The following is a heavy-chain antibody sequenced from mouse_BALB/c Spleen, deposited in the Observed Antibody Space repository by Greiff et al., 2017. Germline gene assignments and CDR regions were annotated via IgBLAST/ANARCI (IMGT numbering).Heavy chain of an antibody. J-gene: IGHJ1*01. CDR3: TRDDYYGSRDWYFDV. V-gene: IGHV5-6-4*01. D-gene: IGHD1-1*01. CDR1: GFTFSSYT. CDR2: ISSGGSYT. Sequence: EVQVVESGGGLVKPGGSLKLSCAASGFTFSSYTMSWVRQTPEKRLEWVATISSGGSYTYYPDSVKGRFTISRDNAKNTLYLQMSSLKSEDTAMYYCTRDDYYGSRDWYFDVWGAGTTVTVSS.